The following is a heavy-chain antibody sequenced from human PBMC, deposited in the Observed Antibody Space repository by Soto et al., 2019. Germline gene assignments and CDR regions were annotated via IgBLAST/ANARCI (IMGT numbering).Heavy chain of an antibody. CDR1: GFTFRNHA. D-gene: IGHD3-22*01. CDR3: AKDQSEVYSSAFNSPLEA. Sequence: EVQLLESGGGLIQPGGSLRLSCAASGFTFRNHAMTWVRQAPGKGLEWVASISGGGSGPFYADSVWGRFIISRDNSYGALFLQMTSLRPEDTAIYYCAKDQSEVYSSAFNSPLEAWGQGTLVAVSA. J-gene: IGHJ5*02. CDR2: ISGGGSGP. V-gene: IGHV3-23*01.